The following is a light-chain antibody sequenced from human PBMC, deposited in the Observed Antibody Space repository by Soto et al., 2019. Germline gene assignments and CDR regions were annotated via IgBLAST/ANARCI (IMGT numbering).Light chain of an antibody. V-gene: IGKV1-5*01. Sequence: DLQMTQSPSTLSASVGARVTITCRASQSVRSWLAWYQQKPGRAPKFLIYDASSLESGVPSRFSVSGSGTEFTITISNLQPDDGETYYGQQYDNYPLTFGGGTKVDIK. J-gene: IGKJ4*01. CDR2: DAS. CDR1: QSVRSW. CDR3: QQYDNYPLT.